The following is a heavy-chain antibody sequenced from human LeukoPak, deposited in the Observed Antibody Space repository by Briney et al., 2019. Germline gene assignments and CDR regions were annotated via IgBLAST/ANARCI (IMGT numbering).Heavy chain of an antibody. Sequence: ASVKVSCKASGYTFVTYGISWVRQAPGQGLEWMGRISSYNGNTEYAQKFQGRVTMTTDTSTSTAYMQVRSLRSDDTAVYYCARDYYGSGSYYDMDAFDIWGQGTMVTVSS. J-gene: IGHJ3*02. CDR3: ARDYYGSGSYYDMDAFDI. CDR2: ISSYNGNT. V-gene: IGHV1-18*04. CDR1: GYTFVTYG. D-gene: IGHD3-10*01.